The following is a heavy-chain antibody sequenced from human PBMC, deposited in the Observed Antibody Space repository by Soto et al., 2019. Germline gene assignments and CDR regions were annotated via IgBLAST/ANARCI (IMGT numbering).Heavy chain of an antibody. V-gene: IGHV1-18*01. CDR1: GYTFTSYG. D-gene: IGHD4-17*01. CDR3: ASVTTVETVNY. Sequence: QVQLVQSGAEVKKPGASVKVSCKASGYTFTSYGISWVRQAPGQGLEWMGWISAYNGNTNYAQKLQGRVTMTTDTHTSTAYMDLRSLTSDDTGVYYCASVTTVETVNYWGKGTLVTVSS. J-gene: IGHJ4*02. CDR2: ISAYNGNT.